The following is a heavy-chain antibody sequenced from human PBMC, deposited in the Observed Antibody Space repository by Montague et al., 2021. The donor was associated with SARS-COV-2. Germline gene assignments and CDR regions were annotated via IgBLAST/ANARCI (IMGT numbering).Heavy chain of an antibody. D-gene: IGHD6-13*01. CDR2: LYYIGST. Sequence: SETLSLTCIVSGGSISSSNYYWGWIRQPPGKGLEYIGSLYYIGSTYYNPSLRSRVTISVETSKNQLSLRLNAVTAADTAVYYCATEGAAAGFDFWGQGILVTVSS. J-gene: IGHJ4*02. CDR1: GGSISSSNYY. V-gene: IGHV4-39*02. CDR3: ATEGAAAGFDF.